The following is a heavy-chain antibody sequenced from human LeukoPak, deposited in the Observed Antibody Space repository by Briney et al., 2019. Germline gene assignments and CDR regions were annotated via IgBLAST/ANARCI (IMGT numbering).Heavy chain of an antibody. Sequence: GGSVKVSCKASGYTFTSYGISWVRQAPGQGLEWMGWISANSGNTNYAKNLQGRVTMTTATSTSTAYMELRSLTSDGTALYYCARDIDWTFEYWGQGTLVTVSS. J-gene: IGHJ4*02. CDR2: ISANSGNT. V-gene: IGHV1-18*01. CDR3: ARDIDWTFEY. CDR1: GYTFTSYG. D-gene: IGHD1-1*01.